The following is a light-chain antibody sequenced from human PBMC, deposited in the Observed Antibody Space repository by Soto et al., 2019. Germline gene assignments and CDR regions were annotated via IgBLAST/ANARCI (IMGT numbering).Light chain of an antibody. Sequence: DLQMTQSPSSLSASVGERVTITCQASQDISNYLNWHQQKPGKAPKLLLYDASNLETGVPSRFSGSGSGTDFTFPISSLQPEDIATYYCQQYDNLPLTCGGGTKGEIK. J-gene: IGKJ4*01. CDR3: QQYDNLPLT. CDR2: DAS. V-gene: IGKV1-33*01. CDR1: QDISNY.